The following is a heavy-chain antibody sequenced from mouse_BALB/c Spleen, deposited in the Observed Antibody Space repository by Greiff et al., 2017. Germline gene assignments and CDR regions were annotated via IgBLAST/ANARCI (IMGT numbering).Heavy chain of an antibody. CDR2: IWAGGST. J-gene: IGHJ4*01. V-gene: IGHV2-9*02. CDR3: ARGVPYYYAMDY. Sequence: VKLVESGPGLVAPSQSLSISCTVSGFSLTSYGVHWVRQPPGKGLEWLGVIWAGGSTNYNSALMSRLSISKDNSKSQVFLKMNSLQTDDTAMYYCARGVPYYYAMDYWGQGTSVTVSS. D-gene: IGHD5-1*01. CDR1: GFSLTSYG.